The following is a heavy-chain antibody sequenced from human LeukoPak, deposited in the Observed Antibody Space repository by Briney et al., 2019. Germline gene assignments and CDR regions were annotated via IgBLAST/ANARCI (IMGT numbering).Heavy chain of an antibody. CDR2: IAPSDSHT. J-gene: IGHJ4*02. CDR3: ARRGTDYYDTSGTYFDY. V-gene: IGHV5-51*01. CDR1: GYNFASYW. D-gene: IGHD3-22*01. Sequence: GESLKISCKGSGYNFASYWIGWVRQMPGKGLEWMGIIAPSDSHTRYSPSFQGQITIPVDKSVNTAYLRWSSLRASDTAMYYCARRGTDYYDTSGTYFDYWGQGAVVTVSS.